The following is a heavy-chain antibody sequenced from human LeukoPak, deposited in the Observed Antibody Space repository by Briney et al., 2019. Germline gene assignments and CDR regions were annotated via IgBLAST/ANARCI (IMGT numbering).Heavy chain of an antibody. CDR3: ATAKNDY. CDR2: ITSDSSTI. V-gene: IGHV3-48*01. CDR1: VFTFSSYS. J-gene: IGHJ4*02. Sequence: GRTLRLSCAASVFTFSSYSMNWVRHAPAKGLEWGSYITSDSSTIYYADSVKGRFTISRVNAENSLYLQMDNLRAEDTAVYYCATAKNDYWGQGTLVTVSS.